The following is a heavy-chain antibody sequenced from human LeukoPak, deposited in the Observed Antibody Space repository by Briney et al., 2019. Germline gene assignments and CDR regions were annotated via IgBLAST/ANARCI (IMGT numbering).Heavy chain of an antibody. CDR1: GFTFSRHG. CDR2: IRYDGSDT. J-gene: IGHJ6*03. D-gene: IGHD1-14*01. Sequence: GGSLRLSCAASGFTFSRHGMHWVRRAPGKGLEWVAFIRYDGSDTYYPDSVKGRFTISRDNSENTLYLQMNSLRPEDTAVYYCAKGSYHCSNNRPQYYYYMDVWGKGTTVIVSS. CDR3: AKGSYHCSNNRPQYYYYMDV. V-gene: IGHV3-30*02.